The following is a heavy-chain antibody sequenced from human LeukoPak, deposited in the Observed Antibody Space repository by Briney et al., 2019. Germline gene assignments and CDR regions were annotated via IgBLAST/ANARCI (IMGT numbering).Heavy chain of an antibody. D-gene: IGHD2-8*01. V-gene: IGHV4-39*01. CDR2: VFYNGNT. Sequence: PSETLSLTCTVSGASISTIYYYWGWIRQTPGKGLESIATVFYNGNTYYNPSLQSRVSMSRDTSKNQISLKLNSVTAADTAVYYCVGRYCPSHICHPVGAFWGRGTLVTVSS. CDR3: VGRYCPSHICHPVGAF. CDR1: GASISTIYYY. J-gene: IGHJ4*02.